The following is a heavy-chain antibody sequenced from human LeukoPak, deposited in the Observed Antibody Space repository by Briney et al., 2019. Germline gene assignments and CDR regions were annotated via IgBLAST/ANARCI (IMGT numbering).Heavy chain of an antibody. CDR3: AKRNTMVRGGPCFDY. Sequence: GGSLRLSCVGSGLTFTNYWMTWVRQAPGKGLEWVANMKQDGREKYYVDSVKGRFTISRDNAKNSLYLQMTSLRPEDTAIYYCAKRNTMVRGGPCFDYWGRGILVTVSS. J-gene: IGHJ4*02. CDR2: MKQDGREK. V-gene: IGHV3-7*03. CDR1: GLTFTNYW. D-gene: IGHD3-10*01.